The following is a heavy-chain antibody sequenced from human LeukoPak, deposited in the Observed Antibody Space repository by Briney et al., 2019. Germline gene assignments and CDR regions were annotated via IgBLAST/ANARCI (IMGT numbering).Heavy chain of an antibody. Sequence: ASVKVSCKASGCTFSSFAMHWVRQAPGQRLEWMGWINAGNGNTKYSQKFQGRVTITRDTSASTAYMELSSLRSEDTAVYYCARDFTAMAVAFDAFDIWGQGTMVTVSS. V-gene: IGHV1-3*01. D-gene: IGHD6-19*01. CDR3: ARDFTAMAVAFDAFDI. CDR1: GCTFSSFA. CDR2: INAGNGNT. J-gene: IGHJ3*02.